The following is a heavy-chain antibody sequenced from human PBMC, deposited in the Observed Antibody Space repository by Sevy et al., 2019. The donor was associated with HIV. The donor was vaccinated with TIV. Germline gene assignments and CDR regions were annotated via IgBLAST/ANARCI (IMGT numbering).Heavy chain of an antibody. CDR2: MNPSSGNT. CDR1: GYTFTSYD. Sequence: ASVKVSCKASGYTFTSYDINWVRQATGQGLEWMGWMNPSSGNTGYAQKFQGRVTMTRNTSISTAYMELSSLRSEDTAVYYCARAGDYYDSSGYYTYYGMDVWGQGSTVTVSS. J-gene: IGHJ6*02. V-gene: IGHV1-8*01. D-gene: IGHD3-22*01. CDR3: ARAGDYYDSSGYYTYYGMDV.